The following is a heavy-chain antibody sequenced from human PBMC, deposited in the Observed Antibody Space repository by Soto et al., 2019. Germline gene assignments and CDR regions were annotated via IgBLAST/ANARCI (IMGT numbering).Heavy chain of an antibody. J-gene: IGHJ4*02. D-gene: IGHD3-10*01. CDR3: ARGLLWFGESYYFDY. Sequence: GGSLRLSCAASGFTFSSYAMHWVRQAPGKGLEYVSAISSNGGSTYYANSVKGRFTISRDNSKNTLYLQMGSLRAEDMAVYYCARGLLWFGESYYFDYWGQGTLVTVSS. V-gene: IGHV3-64*01. CDR1: GFTFSSYA. CDR2: ISSNGGST.